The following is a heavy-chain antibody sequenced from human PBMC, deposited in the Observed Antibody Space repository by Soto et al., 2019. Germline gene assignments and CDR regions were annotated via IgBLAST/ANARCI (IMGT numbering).Heavy chain of an antibody. CDR1: GYTFTGYY. CDR2: INPNSGGT. V-gene: IGHV1-2*04. J-gene: IGHJ6*02. CDR3: ARESYDFWSGSGYYYGMDV. D-gene: IGHD3-3*01. Sequence: QVQLVQSGAEVKKPGASVKVSCKASGYTFTGYYMHWVRQAPGQGLEWMGWINPNSGGTNYAQKFQGWVTMTRDTSISTAYMELSRLRSDDTAVYYCARESYDFWSGSGYYYGMDVWGQGTTVTVSS.